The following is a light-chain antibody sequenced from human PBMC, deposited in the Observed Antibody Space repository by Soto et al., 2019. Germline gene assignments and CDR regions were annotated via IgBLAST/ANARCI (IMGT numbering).Light chain of an antibody. V-gene: IGKV3-11*01. Sequence: ESVLTQSPATLSLSPGERATLSCRTSQSVSSSLAWYQQKPGQAPRLLIYDASNRATGIPARFSGSGSGTDFTLTISRLEPEDFALYYCQQYAASPLTFGGGTKVDIK. CDR1: QSVSSS. J-gene: IGKJ4*01. CDR2: DAS. CDR3: QQYAASPLT.